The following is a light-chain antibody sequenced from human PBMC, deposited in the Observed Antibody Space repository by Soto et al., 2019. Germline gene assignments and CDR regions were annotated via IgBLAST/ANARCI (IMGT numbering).Light chain of an antibody. Sequence: EIVLTQSPDTLSLSPGEGATLSCRASQSVSSSYLAWYQQKPGQAPRLLIYGASSRATGIPDRFSGSGSGTDFTLTISRLEPEDFAVYYCQQYGSSPQLTFGGGTKVEIK. CDR2: GAS. V-gene: IGKV3-20*01. CDR1: QSVSSSY. J-gene: IGKJ4*01. CDR3: QQYGSSPQLT.